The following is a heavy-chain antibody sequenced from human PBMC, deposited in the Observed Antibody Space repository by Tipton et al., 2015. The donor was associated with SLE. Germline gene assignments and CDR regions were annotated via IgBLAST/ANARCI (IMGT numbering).Heavy chain of an antibody. Sequence: TLSLTCTVSGGSISSYYWSWIRQPPGKGLEWIGYIYYSGSTNYNPSPKSRVTISVDTSKNQFSLKLSSVTAADTAVYYCARTTYDFWSGYADYWGQGTLVTVSS. CDR3: ARTTYDFWSGYADY. D-gene: IGHD3-3*01. CDR2: IYYSGST. J-gene: IGHJ4*02. CDR1: GGSISSYY. V-gene: IGHV4-59*08.